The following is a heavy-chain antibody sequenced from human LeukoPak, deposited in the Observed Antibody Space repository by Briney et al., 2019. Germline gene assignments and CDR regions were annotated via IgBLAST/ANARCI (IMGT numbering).Heavy chain of an antibody. CDR1: GFTFSSYA. J-gene: IGHJ1*01. V-gene: IGHV3-23*01. Sequence: GGSLRLSCAASGFTFSSYAMSWVRQAPGKGLEWVSAISGSAGSTYYADSVKGRFTISRDNSKNTLYLQMNSLRAEDTTVYYCAIRPPGYSSSWYSKGEYFQHWGQGTLVTVSS. D-gene: IGHD6-13*01. CDR3: AIRPPGYSSSWYSKGEYFQH. CDR2: ISGSAGST.